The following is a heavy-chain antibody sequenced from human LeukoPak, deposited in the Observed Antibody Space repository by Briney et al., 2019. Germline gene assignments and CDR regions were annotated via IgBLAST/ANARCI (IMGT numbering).Heavy chain of an antibody. J-gene: IGHJ4*02. CDR3: ARVIRMGLQSVYYFDY. D-gene: IGHD4-11*01. V-gene: IGHV3-21*01. CDR1: GFTFSSYS. Sequence: PGGSLRLSCAASGFTFSSYSMNWVRQAPGKGLEWVSSISSSSSYIYYADSVKGRFTISRDNAKNSLYLQMNSLRAEDTAVYYCARVIRMGLQSVYYFDYWGQGTLVTVSS. CDR2: ISSSSSYI.